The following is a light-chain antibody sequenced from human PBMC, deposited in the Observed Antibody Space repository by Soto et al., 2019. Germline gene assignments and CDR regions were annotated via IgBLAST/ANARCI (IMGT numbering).Light chain of an antibody. CDR2: GAS. CDR3: QQHDSSPLT. J-gene: IGKJ4*01. CDR1: QSVSSSY. V-gene: IGKV3-20*01. Sequence: EIVLTQSPGTLSLSPGERATLSCRASQSVSSSYLAWYQQKPGQAPRLLIYGASSRATGIPDRFSGSGSGTDFTLNISRLEHEAFAVYYCQQHDSSPLTFGGETQVEIK.